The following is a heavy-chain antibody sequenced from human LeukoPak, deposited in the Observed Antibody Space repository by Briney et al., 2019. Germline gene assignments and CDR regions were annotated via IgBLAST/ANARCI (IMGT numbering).Heavy chain of an antibody. D-gene: IGHD1-26*01. J-gene: IGHJ4*02. CDR2: INPNSGGT. CDR1: GYTFTGYY. CDR3: ARGWQSGSYPGRYFDY. Sequence: GASVKVSCKASGYTFTGYYMHWVRQAPGQGLEWMGWINPNSGGTNYAQKFQGRVTMTRDTSISTAYMELSRLRSDDTAVYYCARGWQSGSYPGRYFDYWGQGTLVTVSS. V-gene: IGHV1-2*02.